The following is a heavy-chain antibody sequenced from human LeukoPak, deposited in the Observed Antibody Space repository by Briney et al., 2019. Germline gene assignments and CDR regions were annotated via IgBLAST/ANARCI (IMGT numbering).Heavy chain of an antibody. J-gene: IGHJ4*02. CDR3: ARLARTYYYDSSGYYPLSYFDY. CDR2: IYPGDSDT. Sequence: GESLKISCKGSGYSFTCYWIGWVRPMPGKGLEWMGIIYPGDSDTRYSPSFQGQVTISADKSISTAYLQWSSLKASDTAMYYCARLARTYYYDSSGYYPLSYFDYWGQGTPVTVPS. CDR1: GYSFTCYW. D-gene: IGHD3-22*01. V-gene: IGHV5-51*01.